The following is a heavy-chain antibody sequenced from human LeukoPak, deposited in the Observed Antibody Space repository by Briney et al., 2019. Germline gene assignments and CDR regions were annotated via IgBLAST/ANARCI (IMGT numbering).Heavy chain of an antibody. CDR3: ARGTVAAVDV. V-gene: IGHV3-53*04. CDR1: GFTVSSHY. J-gene: IGHJ6*02. D-gene: IGHD4-23*01. CDR2: IYSGGSP. Sequence: GGSLRLSCAASGFTVSSHYMSWVRQAPGKGLEWVSVIYSGGSPYYADSVKGRFTISRHNSKNTLCLQMNSLRAEDTAVYYCARGTVAAVDVWGQGTTVTVSS.